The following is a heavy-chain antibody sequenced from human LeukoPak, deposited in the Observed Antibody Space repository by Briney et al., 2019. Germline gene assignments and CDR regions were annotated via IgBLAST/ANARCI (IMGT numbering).Heavy chain of an antibody. J-gene: IGHJ4*02. D-gene: IGHD3-22*01. CDR1: GGTFSSYA. Sequence: ASVKVSCKASGGTFSSYAISWVRQAPGQGLEWMGRIIPILGIANYAQKFQGRVTITADKSTSTAYMELSSLRSEDTAVYYRARDEYYYDSSGYYYSAGDYWGQGTLVTVSS. V-gene: IGHV1-69*04. CDR2: IIPILGIA. CDR3: ARDEYYYDSSGYYYSAGDY.